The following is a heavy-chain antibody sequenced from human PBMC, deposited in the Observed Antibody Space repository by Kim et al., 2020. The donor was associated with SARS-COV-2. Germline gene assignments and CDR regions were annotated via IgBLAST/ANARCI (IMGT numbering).Heavy chain of an antibody. Sequence: ASVKVSCKVSGYTLTELSMHWVRQAPGKGLEWMGGFDPEDGETIYAQKFQGRVTMTEDTSTDTAYMELSSLRSEDTAVYYCATGVAVAGRSSDYYYYYGMDVWGPRTTVTVSS. J-gene: IGHJ6*02. CDR3: ATGVAVAGRSSDYYYYYGMDV. CDR1: GYTLTELS. CDR2: FDPEDGET. V-gene: IGHV1-24*01. D-gene: IGHD6-19*01.